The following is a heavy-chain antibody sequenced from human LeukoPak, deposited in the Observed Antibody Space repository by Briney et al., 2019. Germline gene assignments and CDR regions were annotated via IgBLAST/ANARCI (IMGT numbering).Heavy chain of an antibody. Sequence: SETLSLTCTVSGGSISSYYWSWIRQPPGKGLEWIGYIYYSGCTNYNPSLKSRVSISVDTSKNQFSLKLSSVTAADTAVYYCAGWLQQLGYFDYWGQGTLVTVSS. CDR1: GGSISSYY. D-gene: IGHD6-13*01. CDR3: AGWLQQLGYFDY. J-gene: IGHJ4*02. V-gene: IGHV4-59*01. CDR2: IYYSGCT.